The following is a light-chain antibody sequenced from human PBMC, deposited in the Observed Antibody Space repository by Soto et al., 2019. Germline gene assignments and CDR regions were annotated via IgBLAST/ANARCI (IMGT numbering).Light chain of an antibody. CDR1: QSVLFRSDNKNY. V-gene: IGKV4-1*01. CDR2: WAS. J-gene: IGKJ2*01. Sequence: DIVMTQSPDSLAVSLGERATINCKSSQSVLFRSDNKNYLAWYQQSSGQPPKLLIYWASTRESGVPDRFSGSGSGTDFTLAISSLQAEDVAVYYCQQYYTSPDTFGQGTKLEIK. CDR3: QQYYTSPDT.